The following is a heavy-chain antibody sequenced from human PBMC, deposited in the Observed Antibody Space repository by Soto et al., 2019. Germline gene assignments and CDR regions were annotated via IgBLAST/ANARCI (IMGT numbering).Heavy chain of an antibody. CDR3: ARQVPSAEGYGWFDP. D-gene: IGHD2-2*01. CDR1: CDTFTSYG. J-gene: IGHJ5*02. Sequence: ASVKVSCEASCDTFTSYGISWVRQAPGQGLEWMGWISAYNGNTNYAQKLQGRVTMTTDTSTSTAYMELRSLRSDDTAVYYCARQVPSAEGYGWFDPWGQGTLVTVSS. CDR2: ISAYNGNT. V-gene: IGHV1-18*04.